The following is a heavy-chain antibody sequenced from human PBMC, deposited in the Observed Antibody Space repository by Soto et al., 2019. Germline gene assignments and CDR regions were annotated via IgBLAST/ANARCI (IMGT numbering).Heavy chain of an antibody. CDR1: GYSFTTYW. Sequence: GESLKISCEASGYSFTTYWISWVRQMPGKGLEWMGAIDPRDSYTKYSPSFQGHVTISVDKSISTAYLQWNSLKASDTAIYYCAREKADLELFNWLDPWGQGTLVTVSS. D-gene: IGHD1-7*01. V-gene: IGHV5-10-1*01. CDR3: AREKADLELFNWLDP. J-gene: IGHJ5*02. CDR2: IDPRDSYT.